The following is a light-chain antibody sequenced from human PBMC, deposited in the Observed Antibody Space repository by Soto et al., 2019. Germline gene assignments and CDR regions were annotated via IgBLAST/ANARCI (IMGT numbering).Light chain of an antibody. Sequence: QSALTQPASVSGSLGQSITISCTGTSSDIGGYTYVSWYQHHPGKAPKLIIFEVSNRPSGVSYRFSASKSGNTASLIISGLQAEDEADYYCSSYTSSTSRVFGTGTNVTVL. J-gene: IGLJ1*01. CDR1: SSDIGGYTY. CDR2: EVS. V-gene: IGLV2-14*01. CDR3: SSYTSSTSRV.